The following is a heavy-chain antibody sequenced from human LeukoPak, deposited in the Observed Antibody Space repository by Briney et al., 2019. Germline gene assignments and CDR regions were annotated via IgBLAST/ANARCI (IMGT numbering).Heavy chain of an antibody. V-gene: IGHV4-34*01. Sequence: SETLSLTCAVYGGSFSDYYWTWIRQSPGKGLEWIGEIDHSGNTNYNPSLKSRVTISVDTSKNQFSLKLSSVTAADTAVYYCARHDYPYYFDYWGQGTLVTVSS. CDR2: IDHSGNT. CDR3: ARHDYPYYFDY. J-gene: IGHJ4*02. D-gene: IGHD4/OR15-4a*01. CDR1: GGSFSDYY.